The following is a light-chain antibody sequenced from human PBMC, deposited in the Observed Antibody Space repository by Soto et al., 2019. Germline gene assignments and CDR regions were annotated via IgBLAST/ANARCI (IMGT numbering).Light chain of an antibody. V-gene: IGKV1-5*03. Sequence: DIQMTQSPSTLSASVGDRVTITCRASQSVTTWLAWYQQKPGKAPKLMIYKASNLESGLPSRFSGSGAGTEFTLTISSLQSDEFATYYGQQCSSYPITFGQGTRLEI. CDR2: KAS. CDR3: QQCSSYPIT. J-gene: IGKJ5*01. CDR1: QSVTTW.